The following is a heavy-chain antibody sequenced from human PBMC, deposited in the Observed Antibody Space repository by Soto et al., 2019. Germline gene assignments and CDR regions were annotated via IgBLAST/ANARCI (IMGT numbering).Heavy chain of an antibody. CDR2: INHSGST. CDR1: GGSFSGYY. CDR3: GRGGGIQLLYYGMDV. J-gene: IGHJ6*02. D-gene: IGHD5-18*01. Sequence: SETLSLTCAVYGGSFSGYYWIWIRQPPGKGLEWIGEINHSGSTNYNPSLKSRVTISVDTSKNQFSLKLSSVTAAHTAVYYCGRGGGIQLLYYGMDVWGQGTTVTVSS. V-gene: IGHV4-34*01.